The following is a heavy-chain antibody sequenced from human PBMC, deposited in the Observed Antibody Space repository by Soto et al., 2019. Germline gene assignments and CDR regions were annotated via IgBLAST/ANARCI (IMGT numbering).Heavy chain of an antibody. D-gene: IGHD6-13*01. CDR1: GASISNSAYY. CDR2: ISYRGST. J-gene: IGHJ4*02. V-gene: IGHV4-39*01. Sequence: PSETLSLTCTVSGASISNSAYYWGWIRQPPGKGLEWIGTISYRGSTFYKPSLKSQVTISVDTIKNQFSLKLDSVTVADTAVYYCVTFDFSSTYYDHWGQVXLVTVSS. CDR3: VTFDFSSTYYDH.